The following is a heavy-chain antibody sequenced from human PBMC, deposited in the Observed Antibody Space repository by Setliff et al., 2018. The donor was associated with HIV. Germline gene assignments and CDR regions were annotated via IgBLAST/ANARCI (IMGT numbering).Heavy chain of an antibody. Sequence: GSVKVSCKASGYTFTNYDISWVRQAPGQGLEWMGCISAHNGKTNYAQTFQGRVTMTSDTSTTTAYMELRTLRSDDAAVYYCARGGQSPYYYGSGSPHDPFDIWGQGTMVTVSS. D-gene: IGHD3-10*01. CDR2: ISAHNGKT. J-gene: IGHJ3*02. V-gene: IGHV1-18*01. CDR1: GYTFTNYD. CDR3: ARGGQSPYYYGSGSPHDPFDI.